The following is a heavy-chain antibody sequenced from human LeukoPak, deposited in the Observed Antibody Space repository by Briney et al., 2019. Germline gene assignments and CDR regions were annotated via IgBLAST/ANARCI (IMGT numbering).Heavy chain of an antibody. D-gene: IGHD3-22*01. J-gene: IGHJ4*02. CDR1: GFTFSNYY. Sequence: GGSLRVSCAASGFTFSNYYMSWIRQAPRQGLEWVSYISSSGSTTYYAHSVKGRVTISTDNAKYSLYLQMNSLRAEDTAVYYSAREGFYDSTGYCGYWGQGTLVTVS. V-gene: IGHV3-11*04. CDR3: AREGFYDSTGYCGY. CDR2: ISSSGSTT.